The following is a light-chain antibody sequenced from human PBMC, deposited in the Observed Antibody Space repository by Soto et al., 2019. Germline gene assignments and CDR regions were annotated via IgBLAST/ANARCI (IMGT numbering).Light chain of an antibody. J-gene: IGKJ5*01. Sequence: EIVMTQSPATLSASPGERATLSCRASQSVRSNLAWYQQKPGQAPRLLIYGASTRATGIPARFSGSGSGTEFTLSIGSLQSEDFAVYYCQQYGSSPPITFGQGTRLEI. V-gene: IGKV3-15*01. CDR3: QQYGSSPPIT. CDR2: GAS. CDR1: QSVRSN.